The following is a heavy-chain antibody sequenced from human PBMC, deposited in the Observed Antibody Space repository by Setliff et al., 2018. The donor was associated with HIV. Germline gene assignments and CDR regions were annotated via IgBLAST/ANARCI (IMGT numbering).Heavy chain of an antibody. CDR2: ISSSSSYT. CDR1: GFTFSSYS. D-gene: IGHD6-19*01. Sequence: GGSLRLSCAASGFTFSSYSMNWVRQAPGKGLEWVSYISSSSSYTHYADSVKGRFTISRDNVKNSLYLQMSSLRAEDTAVYFCARFETVAVSGTDYWGPGTLVTVSS. V-gene: IGHV3-21*01. CDR3: ARFETVAVSGTDY. J-gene: IGHJ4*02.